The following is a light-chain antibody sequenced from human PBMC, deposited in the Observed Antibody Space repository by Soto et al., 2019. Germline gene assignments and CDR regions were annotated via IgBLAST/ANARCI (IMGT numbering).Light chain of an antibody. Sequence: QLVLTQSPSASASLGASVKLTCTLSSGHSTYGIAWHQQQPDKGPRYLMKVNTDGSHNKGDGIPDRFSGSSSGAERYLTISSLQSEDEGDYYCQTWGTGIRVFGGGTQLTVL. J-gene: IGLJ7*01. CDR3: QTWGTGIRV. CDR1: SGHSTYG. V-gene: IGLV4-69*02. CDR2: VNTDGSH.